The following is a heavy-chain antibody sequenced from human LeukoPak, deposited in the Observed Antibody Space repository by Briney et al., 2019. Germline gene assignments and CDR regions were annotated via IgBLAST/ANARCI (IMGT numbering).Heavy chain of an antibody. CDR1: GFSLSTSGVG. CDR3: AHIPQLSSGWYSFDY. CDR2: IHWDDDK. D-gene: IGHD6-19*01. Sequence: SGPTLVKPTQTLTLTCTFSGFSLSTSGVGVGWVRQPPGKALEWLALIHWDDDKRYSPSLKSRLTITKDTSKNQVVLTMTNMDPVDTATYYCAHIPQLSSGWYSFDYWGQGTLVTVSS. J-gene: IGHJ4*02. V-gene: IGHV2-5*02.